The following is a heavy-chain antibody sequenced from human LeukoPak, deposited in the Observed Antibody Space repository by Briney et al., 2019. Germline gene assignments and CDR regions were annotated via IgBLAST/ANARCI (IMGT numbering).Heavy chain of an antibody. J-gene: IGHJ4*02. CDR1: GFVFSNNW. V-gene: IGHV3-74*01. D-gene: IGHD1-26*01. Sequence: PGGSLRLSCAASGFVFSNNWMYWVRQAPGRGLVWVSRINSDGSSIAYADFVRGRFTISRDNAKNTLYLQMNSLRGDDTAVYYCAKDVGKWESLHFFDYWGQGTLVTVSS. CDR2: INSDGSSI. CDR3: AKDVGKWESLHFFDY.